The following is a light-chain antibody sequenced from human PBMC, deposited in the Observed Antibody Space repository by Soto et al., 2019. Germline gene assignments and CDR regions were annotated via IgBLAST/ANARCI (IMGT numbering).Light chain of an antibody. J-gene: IGLJ2*01. CDR3: SSYTRNTTHVV. Sequence: QSALTQPASVSGSPGQSITISCTGTSSDVGGYKYVSWYQHHPDKAPKLIIHEVTKRPSGVSNRFSGSKSGNTASLTISGLQAEDEGDYYCSSYTRNTTHVVFGGGTQLTVL. CDR2: EVT. V-gene: IGLV2-14*01. CDR1: SSDVGGYKY.